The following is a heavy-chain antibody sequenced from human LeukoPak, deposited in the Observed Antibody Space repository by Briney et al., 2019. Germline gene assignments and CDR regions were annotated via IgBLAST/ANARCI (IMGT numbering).Heavy chain of an antibody. CDR1: GFTFSSYA. CDR3: AKVATWTYFDS. Sequence: GGSLRLSCAASGFTFSSYAMSWVRQAPGKGLEWVSSITGSSASTYYADPVKGRFTISRDNSKNTLYLQMNSLRAEDTAVYYCAKVATWTYFDSWGQGTLVTVSS. CDR2: ITGSSAST. D-gene: IGHD3/OR15-3a*01. V-gene: IGHV3-23*01. J-gene: IGHJ4*02.